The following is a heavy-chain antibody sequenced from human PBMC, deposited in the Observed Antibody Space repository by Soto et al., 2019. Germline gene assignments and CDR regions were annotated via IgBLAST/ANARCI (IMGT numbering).Heavy chain of an antibody. CDR1: GFTFSSYG. Sequence: QVQLVESGGGVVQPGRSLRLSCAASGFTFSSYGMHWVRQAPGKGLEWVAVIWYDGTNKYYADSVKGRFTISRDNSKNTLYLQMSSLRAEDTAVYYCARDRGAVAGTRYYYGMDVWGPGTTVTVSS. V-gene: IGHV3-33*01. J-gene: IGHJ6*02. CDR2: IWYDGTNK. D-gene: IGHD6-13*01. CDR3: ARDRGAVAGTRYYYGMDV.